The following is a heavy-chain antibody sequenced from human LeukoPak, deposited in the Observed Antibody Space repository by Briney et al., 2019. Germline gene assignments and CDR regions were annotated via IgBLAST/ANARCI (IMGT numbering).Heavy chain of an antibody. D-gene: IGHD3-22*01. Sequence: SETLSLTCTVSGGSISSGDYYWSWIRQPPGKGLEWIGYIYYSGSTYYNPSLKSRVTISVDTSKNQFSLKLSSVTAADTAVYYYARNYYDSSGYSPFDYWGQGTLVTVSS. V-gene: IGHV4-30-4*01. J-gene: IGHJ4*02. CDR1: GGSISSGDYY. CDR2: IYYSGST. CDR3: ARNYYDSSGYSPFDY.